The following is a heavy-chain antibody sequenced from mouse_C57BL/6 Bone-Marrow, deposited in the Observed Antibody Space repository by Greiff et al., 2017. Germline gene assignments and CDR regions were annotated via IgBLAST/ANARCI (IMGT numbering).Heavy chain of an antibody. Sequence: VQLQQSGAELVRPGASVKLSCTASGFNIKDDYMHWVKQRPEQGLEWIGWIDPENGDTEYASKFQGKATITADTSSNTAYLQLSSLTSEDTAVYYCTTEGLLLRYPAWFAYWGQGTLVTVSA. CDR1: GFNIKDDY. CDR3: TTEGLLLRYPAWFAY. D-gene: IGHD1-1*01. V-gene: IGHV14-4*01. J-gene: IGHJ3*01. CDR2: IDPENGDT.